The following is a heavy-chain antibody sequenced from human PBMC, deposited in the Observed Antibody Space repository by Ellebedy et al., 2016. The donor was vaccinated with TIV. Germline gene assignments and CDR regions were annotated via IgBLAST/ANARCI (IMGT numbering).Heavy chain of an antibody. CDR1: GFTFSSYS. Sequence: GESLKISXAASGFTFSSYSMNWVRQAPGKGLEWVSSISSSSSYIYYADSVKGRFTISRDNAKNSLYLQMNSLRAEDTALYYCAKALFSPGYSSSWYVVGTLAFDIWGQGTMVTVSS. J-gene: IGHJ3*02. D-gene: IGHD6-13*01. V-gene: IGHV3-21*04. CDR3: AKALFSPGYSSSWYVVGTLAFDI. CDR2: ISSSSSYI.